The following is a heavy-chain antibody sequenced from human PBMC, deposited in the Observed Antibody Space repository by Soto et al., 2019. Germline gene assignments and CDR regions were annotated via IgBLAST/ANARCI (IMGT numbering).Heavy chain of an antibody. J-gene: IGHJ4*01. D-gene: IGHD3-3*01. CDR1: GFNFSDYY. Sequence: QVQLVESGGGLVKPGGSLRLSCAASGFNFSDYYMSWIRQAPGKGLEWISDISSSGNNIYHADSVKGRFTISRDNAKNSLFLQMNTLRADDSDVYYCAREGAFCSGIPLDCWGQGALVTVSS. V-gene: IGHV3-11*01. CDR2: ISSSGNNI. CDR3: AREGAFCSGIPLDC.